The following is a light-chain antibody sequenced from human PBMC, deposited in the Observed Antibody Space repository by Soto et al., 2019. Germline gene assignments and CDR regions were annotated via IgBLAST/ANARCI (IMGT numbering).Light chain of an antibody. V-gene: IGKV3-15*01. CDR3: QQYSKWPRT. CDR2: GAS. Sequence: EMVLTQSPGTLSLSPGDRATLSCRASQSVSNDYVAWVQQKPGQTPRLLIYGASTRATDIPARFSGSGSGTEFTLTISSLLSEDFAVYYCQQYSKWPRTFCQRNKGDIK. CDR1: QSVSND. J-gene: IGKJ1*01.